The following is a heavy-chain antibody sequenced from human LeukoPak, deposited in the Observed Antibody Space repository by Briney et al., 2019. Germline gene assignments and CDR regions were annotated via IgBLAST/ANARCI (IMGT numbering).Heavy chain of an antibody. D-gene: IGHD2-15*01. V-gene: IGHV1-8*01. CDR3: ASCSGGSCYPKSFDY. Sequence: ASVKVSCKASGYTFTSYDINWVRQATGQGLEWMGWMNPNSGNTGYAQKFQGRVTMTRNTSISTAYMELSSLRSEDTAVYYCASCSGGSCYPKSFDYWGQGTLVTVSS. CDR1: GYTFTSYD. CDR2: MNPNSGNT. J-gene: IGHJ4*02.